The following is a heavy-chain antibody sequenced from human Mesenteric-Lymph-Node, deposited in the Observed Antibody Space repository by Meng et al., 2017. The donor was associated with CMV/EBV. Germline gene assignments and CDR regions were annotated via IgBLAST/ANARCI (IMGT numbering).Heavy chain of an antibody. CDR1: GLTFSSYA. D-gene: IGHD6-13*01. V-gene: IGHV3-23*01. Sequence: LSCAASGLTFSSYAMSWVRQAPGMGLEWVSAISGSGGSTSYADSVQGRFTISRDNSKNTLYLQMNSLRAEDTAVYYCARDASSWSFDYWGQGTLVTVSS. J-gene: IGHJ4*02. CDR2: ISGSGGST. CDR3: ARDASSWSFDY.